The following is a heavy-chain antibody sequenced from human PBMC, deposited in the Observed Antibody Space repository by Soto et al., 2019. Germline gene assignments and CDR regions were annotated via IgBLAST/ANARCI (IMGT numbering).Heavy chain of an antibody. CDR2: ISYDGSNK. CDR3: ARDERRITMIRDY. CDR1: GFTFSSYA. J-gene: IGHJ4*02. D-gene: IGHD3-10*01. Sequence: QVQLVESGGGVVQPGRSLRLSCAASGFTFSSYAMHWVRQAPGKGLEWVAVISYDGSNKYYADSVKGRFTISRDNSKNTLYLQMNSLRAEDTAVYYCARDERRITMIRDYWGQGTLVTVSS. V-gene: IGHV3-30-3*01.